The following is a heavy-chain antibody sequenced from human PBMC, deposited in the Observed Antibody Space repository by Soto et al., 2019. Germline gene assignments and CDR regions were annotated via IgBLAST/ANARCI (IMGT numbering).Heavy chain of an antibody. J-gene: IGHJ4*02. V-gene: IGHV3-30*18. Sequence: GGSLRLSCAASGFTFSSYGMHWVRQAPGKGLEWVAVISYDGSNKYYADSVKGRFTISRDNSKNTLYLQMNSLRAEDTAVYYCAKDAGQWELSPLDYWGQGTLVTVS. CDR2: ISYDGSNK. CDR3: AKDAGQWELSPLDY. CDR1: GFTFSSYG. D-gene: IGHD1-26*01.